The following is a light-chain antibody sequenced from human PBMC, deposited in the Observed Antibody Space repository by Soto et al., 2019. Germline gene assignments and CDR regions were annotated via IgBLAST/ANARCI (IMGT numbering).Light chain of an antibody. Sequence: QSVLTQPPSASGSPGQSVTISCTGTGSDVGGYNYVSWYQQHPGKAPKLMIYEVSKRPSGVTDRCSGSKSGNTASLTVSGLQAEDEADYYCSSYAGSNNFDVFGTGTKGTVL. CDR2: EVS. J-gene: IGLJ1*01. V-gene: IGLV2-8*01. CDR1: GSDVGGYNY. CDR3: SSYAGSNNFDV.